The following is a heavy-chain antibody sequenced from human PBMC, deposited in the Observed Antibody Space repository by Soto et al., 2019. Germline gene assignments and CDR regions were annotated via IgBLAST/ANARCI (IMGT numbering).Heavy chain of an antibody. CDR3: ARAHAYYYYMDV. V-gene: IGHV4-59*01. CDR2: IYYSGST. J-gene: IGHJ6*03. Sequence: SETLSLTCTVSGGSISSYYWSWIRQPPGKGLGWIGYIYYSGSTNYNPSLKSRVTISVDTSKNQFSLKLSSVTAADTAVYYCARAHAYYYYMDVWGKGTTVTVSS. CDR1: GGSISSYY.